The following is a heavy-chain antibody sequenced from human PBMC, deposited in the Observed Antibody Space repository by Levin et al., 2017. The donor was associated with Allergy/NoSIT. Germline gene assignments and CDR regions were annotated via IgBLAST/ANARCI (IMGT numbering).Heavy chain of an antibody. CDR3: ARGEDYGDYQYFDY. CDR2: ISSSSSYI. Sequence: LSLTCAASGFTFSSYSMNWVRQAPGKGLEWVSSISSSSSYIYYADSVKGRFTISRDNAKNSLYLQMNSLRAEDTAVYYCARGEDYGDYQYFDYWGQGTLVTVSS. D-gene: IGHD4-17*01. V-gene: IGHV3-21*01. CDR1: GFTFSSYS. J-gene: IGHJ4*02.